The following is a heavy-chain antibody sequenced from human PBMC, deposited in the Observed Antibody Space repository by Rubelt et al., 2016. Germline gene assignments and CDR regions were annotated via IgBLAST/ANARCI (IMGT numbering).Heavy chain of an antibody. Sequence: EVQLLESGGGLVQPGGSLRLSCAASGFTFSSYAMSWVRQAPGKGLEWVSAISGSGGSAYYADSVKGRFTISRDNAKDALYLQVSRRRADDTAGYYCAIGGGHFDYWGQGTLVTVSS. CDR3: AIGGGHFDY. J-gene: IGHJ4*02. CDR1: GFTFSSYA. CDR2: ISGSGGSA. V-gene: IGHV3-23*01.